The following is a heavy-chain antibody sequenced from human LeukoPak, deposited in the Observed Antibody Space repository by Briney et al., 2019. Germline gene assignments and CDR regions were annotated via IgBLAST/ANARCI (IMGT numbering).Heavy chain of an antibody. CDR3: ARDTGSGYRHFEY. J-gene: IGHJ4*02. V-gene: IGHV3-64*01. CDR2: ISTNGDST. D-gene: IGHD3-3*01. Sequence: GGSLRLSRAASGFIFSSYAMHWVRQAPGKGLEYVSGISTNGDSTYYANAVKDRFTISRDNSKNTLYLQMGSLRAEDMAVYYCARDTGSGYRHFEYWGQGTLVTVSS. CDR1: GFIFSSYA.